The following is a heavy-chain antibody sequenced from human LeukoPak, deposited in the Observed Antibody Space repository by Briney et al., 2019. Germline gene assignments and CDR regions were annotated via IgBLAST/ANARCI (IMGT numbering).Heavy chain of an antibody. Sequence: GRSLRLSCAASGFTFDDYAMHWVRQAPGKGLEWVSGISWNSGSIGYADSVKGRFTISRDNAKNSLYLQTNSLRAEDTALYYCAKASLSGYDSNIDYWGQGTLVTVSS. CDR3: AKASLSGYDSNIDY. CDR2: ISWNSGSI. V-gene: IGHV3-9*01. D-gene: IGHD5-12*01. J-gene: IGHJ4*02. CDR1: GFTFDDYA.